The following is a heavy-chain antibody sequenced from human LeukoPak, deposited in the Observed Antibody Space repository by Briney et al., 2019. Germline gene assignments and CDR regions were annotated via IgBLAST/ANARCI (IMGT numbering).Heavy chain of an antibody. CDR3: ARDPGSEFDY. Sequence: GGSLRLSCAASGFTFSSYAMHWVRQAPGKGLEWVAVISYDGSNKYYADSVKGRFTISRDNSKNTLYLQMNSLRAEDTAVYYCARDPGSEFDYWGQGTLVTVSS. D-gene: IGHD5-12*01. V-gene: IGHV3-30-3*01. CDR1: GFTFSSYA. CDR2: ISYDGSNK. J-gene: IGHJ4*02.